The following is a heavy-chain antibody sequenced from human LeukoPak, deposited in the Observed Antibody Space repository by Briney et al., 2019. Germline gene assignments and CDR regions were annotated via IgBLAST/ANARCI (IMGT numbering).Heavy chain of an antibody. Sequence: GGSLRLSCAATGFTFDDYGMSWVRQAPGKGLEWVSGINWNGGSTGYADSVKCRFTISSDNAKNSLYLQMNSLRDEDTAWYYRARGKGYSSSSGYDYWGQGTLVTVAS. CDR2: INWNGGST. D-gene: IGHD6-6*01. J-gene: IGHJ4*02. CDR1: GFTFDDYG. V-gene: IGHV3-20*04. CDR3: ARGKGYSSSSGYDY.